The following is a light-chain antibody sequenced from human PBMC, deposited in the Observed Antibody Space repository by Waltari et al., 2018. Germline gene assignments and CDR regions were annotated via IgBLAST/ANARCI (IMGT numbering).Light chain of an antibody. J-gene: IGKJ1*01. CDR3: QQYFSSPPT. V-gene: IGKV4-1*01. CDR1: QSVFHRSNNKNF. Sequence: DIEMTQSPVSLAVSLGARATIHCQSSQSVFHRSNNKNFLAWYQHKVGKPPKLLISWASARESGVSDRFSGSGSGTDFTLTIRNLQAEDVAVYYCQQYFSSPPTFGQGTKVEIK. CDR2: WAS.